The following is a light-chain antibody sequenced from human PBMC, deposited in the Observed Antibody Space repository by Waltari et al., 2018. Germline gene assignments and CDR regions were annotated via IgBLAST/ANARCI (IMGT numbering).Light chain of an antibody. J-gene: IGLJ3*02. Sequence: QTVVTQEPSLTVSPGGTVTLTCASSTGAVTSGHHSNWFQQKPGQAPRALIYDTSNKHSWTTARFSGSLLGGRAALTLSGVQPEDEADYYCLLHYGGAQPWVFGGGTKLTVL. CDR3: LLHYGGAQPWV. CDR1: TGAVTSGHH. V-gene: IGLV7-43*01. CDR2: DTS.